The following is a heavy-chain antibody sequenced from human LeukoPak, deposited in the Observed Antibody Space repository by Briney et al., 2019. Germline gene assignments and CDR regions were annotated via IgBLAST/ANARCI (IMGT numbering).Heavy chain of an antibody. Sequence: ASVKVSCKASGGTFSSYAISWVRQAPGKGLEWMGGFDPGDGETIYAQKFQGRVTMTEDTSTDTAYMELSSLRSEDMGIYYCARGGPTYSSSWYGHFDYWGQGTLVTVSS. CDR2: FDPGDGET. CDR3: ARGGPTYSSSWYGHFDY. D-gene: IGHD6-13*01. J-gene: IGHJ4*02. CDR1: GGTFSSYA. V-gene: IGHV1-24*01.